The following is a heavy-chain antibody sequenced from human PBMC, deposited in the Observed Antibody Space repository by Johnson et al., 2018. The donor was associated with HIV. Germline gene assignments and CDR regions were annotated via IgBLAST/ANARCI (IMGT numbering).Heavy chain of an antibody. Sequence: QVQLVESGGGVVQPGRSLRLSCAASGFTFSSYAMHWVRQAPGKGLEWVAVISYDGSNKYYADCVKGRFTISRDTSKNTLYLQMNSLRAEDTAVYYCARDGGIGSTREDAFDIWGQGTMVIVSS. D-gene: IGHD2-2*01. V-gene: IGHV3-30*04. CDR2: ISYDGSNK. CDR1: GFTFSSYA. CDR3: ARDGGIGSTREDAFDI. J-gene: IGHJ3*02.